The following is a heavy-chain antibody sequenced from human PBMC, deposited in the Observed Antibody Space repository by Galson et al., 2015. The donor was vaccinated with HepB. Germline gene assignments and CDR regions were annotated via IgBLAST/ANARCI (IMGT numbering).Heavy chain of an antibody. CDR3: ATTKFGSGAYWTFDI. J-gene: IGHJ3*02. V-gene: IGHV3-48*04. D-gene: IGHD4/OR15-4a*01. CDR1: DSTFSSYT. CDR2: ISTNGATI. Sequence: LRLSCAASDSTFSSYTMNWVRQTPGKGLQWVSYISTNGATIHYADSVKGRFTIARGNAKNTMWLQMNSLRAEDTAVYYCATTKFGSGAYWTFDIWGQGTLVTVSS.